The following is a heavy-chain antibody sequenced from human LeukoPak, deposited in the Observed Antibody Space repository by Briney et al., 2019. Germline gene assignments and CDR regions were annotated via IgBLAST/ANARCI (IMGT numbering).Heavy chain of an antibody. CDR1: GGTFSSYA. V-gene: IGHV1-69*04. CDR3: ASARIMITFGGVTNDAFDI. J-gene: IGHJ3*02. Sequence: ASVTVSCTASGGTFSSYAISWVRQAPGQGLEWMGRIIPILGIANYAQKFQGRVTITADKSTSTAYMELSSLRSEDTAVYYCASARIMITFGGVTNDAFDIWGQGTMVTVSS. CDR2: IIPILGIA. D-gene: IGHD3-16*01.